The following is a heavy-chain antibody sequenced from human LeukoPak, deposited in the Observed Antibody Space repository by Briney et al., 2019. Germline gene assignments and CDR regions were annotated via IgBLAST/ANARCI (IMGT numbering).Heavy chain of an antibody. CDR3: ARHAVVDAYPRYFQH. CDR1: GDSISSGNYY. CDR2: LSSSGRV. J-gene: IGHJ1*01. V-gene: IGHV4-39*01. Sequence: PSETLSLTCAVSGDSISSGNYYWGWIRQAPGKGLEWIGSLSSSGRVYYNPSLKSRVTVSIDTSKNQFSLRLTSVIAADTAVYYCARHAVVDAYPRYFQHWGQGTLITVSS. D-gene: IGHD5-12*01.